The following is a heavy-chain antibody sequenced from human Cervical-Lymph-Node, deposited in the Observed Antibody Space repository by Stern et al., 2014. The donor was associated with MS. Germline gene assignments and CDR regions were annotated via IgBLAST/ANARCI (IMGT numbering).Heavy chain of an antibody. CDR3: ARDGGPTAQNPVDY. V-gene: IGHV3-21*01. CDR2: ISSSSSYI. J-gene: IGHJ4*02. D-gene: IGHD5-18*01. Sequence: VQLVQSGGGLVKPGGSLRLSCAASGFTFSSYSMNWVRQAPGKGLEWVSSISSSSSYIYYADSVKGRFTISRDNAKNSLYLQMNSLRAEDKAVYYGARDGGPTAQNPVDYWGQGTLVTVSS. CDR1: GFTFSSYS.